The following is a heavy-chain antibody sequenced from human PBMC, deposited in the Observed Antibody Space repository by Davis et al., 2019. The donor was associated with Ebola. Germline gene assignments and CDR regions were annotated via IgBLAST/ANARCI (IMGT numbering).Heavy chain of an antibody. CDR3: ATGFSSSSHSSFGN. V-gene: IGHV3-7*01. D-gene: IGHD6-6*01. CDR1: GFTFSSYW. Sequence: PGGSLRLSCAASGFTFSSYWMSWVRQAPGKGLEWVANIKQDGSEKYYVDSVKGRFTISRDNAKNSLYLQMNSLRAEDTAVYYCATGFSSSSHSSFGNWGQGTLVTVSS. J-gene: IGHJ4*02. CDR2: IKQDGSEK.